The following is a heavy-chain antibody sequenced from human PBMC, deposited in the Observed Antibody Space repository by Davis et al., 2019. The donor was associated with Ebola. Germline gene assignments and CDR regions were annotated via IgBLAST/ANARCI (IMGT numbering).Heavy chain of an antibody. Sequence: MPSETLSLTCTVSGDSISSSTHFWGWIRQPPGKGLEWIGSFSYGGSTNYNPSLKSRVTISVDTSKNQFSLKLSSVTAADTAVYYCARDDYGDYYGMDVWGKGTTVTVSS. CDR2: FSYGGST. CDR1: GDSISSSTHF. V-gene: IGHV4-39*07. J-gene: IGHJ6*04. CDR3: ARDDYGDYYGMDV. D-gene: IGHD4-17*01.